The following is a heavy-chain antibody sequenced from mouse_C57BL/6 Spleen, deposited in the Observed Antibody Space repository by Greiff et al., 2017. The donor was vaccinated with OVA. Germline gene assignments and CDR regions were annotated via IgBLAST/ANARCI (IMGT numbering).Heavy chain of an antibody. D-gene: IGHD1-1*01. CDR3: ARVGSPLWYFDV. CDR2: IYPGAGDT. V-gene: IGHV1-80*01. Sequence: QVQLQQSGAELVKPGASVKISCKASGYAFSSYWMNWVKQRPGKGLEWIGQIYPGAGDTNYNGKFKGKATLTADKSSSTAYMQLSSLTSEDSAVYFCARVGSPLWYFDVRGTGTTVTVSS. J-gene: IGHJ1*03. CDR1: GYAFSSYW.